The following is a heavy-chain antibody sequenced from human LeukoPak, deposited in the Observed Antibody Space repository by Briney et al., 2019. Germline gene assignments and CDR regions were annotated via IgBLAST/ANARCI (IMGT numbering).Heavy chain of an antibody. CDR1: SGSFSGYY. CDR2: IYHSGST. V-gene: IGHV4-34*01. D-gene: IGHD3-10*01. CDR3: ARGFATMVREVVLDF. Sequence: SETLSLTCAVYSGSFSGYYWSWIRQPPGKGLEWIGEIYHSGSTNYNPSLKSRVTISVDTSKNQFSLKLSSVTAADTAVYYCARGFATMVREVVLDFWGQGTLVTFST. J-gene: IGHJ4*02.